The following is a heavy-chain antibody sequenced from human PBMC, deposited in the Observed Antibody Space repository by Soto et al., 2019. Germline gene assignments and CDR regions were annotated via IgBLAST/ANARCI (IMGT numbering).Heavy chain of an antibody. CDR1: GYTFTSYG. CDR3: ASLYYCSGGSCSQPYYYYYGMDV. CDR2: ISAYNGNT. Sequence: TSVKVSCKASGYTFTSYGISWVRQAPGQGLEWMGWISAYNGNTNYAQKLQGRVTMTTDTSTSTAYMELRSLRSDDTAVYYCASLYYCSGGSCSQPYYYYYGMDVWGQGTTVTVSS. V-gene: IGHV1-18*01. J-gene: IGHJ6*02. D-gene: IGHD2-15*01.